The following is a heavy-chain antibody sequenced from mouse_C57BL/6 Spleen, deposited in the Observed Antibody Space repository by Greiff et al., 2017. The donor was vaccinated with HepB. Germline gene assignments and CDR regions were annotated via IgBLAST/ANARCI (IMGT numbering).Heavy chain of an antibody. Sequence: VQLQQPGAELVKPGASVKMSCKASGYTFTSYWITWVKQRPGQGLEWIGVIYPGSGSTNYNEKFKSKATLTVDTSSSTAYMQLSSLTSEDSAVYYCAREEIYYYGSPFAYWGQGTLVTVSA. CDR3: AREEIYYYGSPFAY. CDR1: GYTFTSYW. V-gene: IGHV1-55*01. D-gene: IGHD1-1*01. CDR2: IYPGSGST. J-gene: IGHJ3*01.